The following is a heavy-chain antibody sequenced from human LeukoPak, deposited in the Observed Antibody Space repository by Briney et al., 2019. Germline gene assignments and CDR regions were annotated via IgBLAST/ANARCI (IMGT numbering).Heavy chain of an antibody. D-gene: IGHD2-21*02. CDR2: INPNSGDT. V-gene: IGHV1-2*06. J-gene: IGHJ4*02. CDR1: GYTFTGYY. CDR3: ARDYCGGDCFPDY. Sequence: ASVKVSCKTSGYTFTGYYVHWVRQAPGQGLEWMGRINPNSGDTNYAQKFQGRVTMTRDTSISTAYMELSRLRPDGTAVYYCARDYCGGDCFPDYWGQGTLVTVSS.